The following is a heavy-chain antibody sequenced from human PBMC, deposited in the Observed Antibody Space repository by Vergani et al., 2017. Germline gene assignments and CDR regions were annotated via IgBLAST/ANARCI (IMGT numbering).Heavy chain of an antibody. CDR3: ARHRTRWSGSSTDYYYYMDV. J-gene: IGHJ6*03. CDR1: GASIRSSNYY. D-gene: IGHD2-2*01. CDR2: IYYSGST. V-gene: IGHV4-31*03. Sequence: QLQESGPGLVKPSATLSLTCSVSGASIRSSNYYWSWIRQHPGKGLEWIGYIYYSGSTYYNPSLKSRVTISVDTSKNQFSLKLSSVTAADTAVYYCARHRTRWSGSSTDYYYYMDVWGKGTTVTVSS.